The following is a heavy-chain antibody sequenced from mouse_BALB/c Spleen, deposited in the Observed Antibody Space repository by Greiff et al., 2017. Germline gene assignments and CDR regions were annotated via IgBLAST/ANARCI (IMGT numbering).Heavy chain of an antibody. CDR1: GYSITRAYA. CDR2: ISYSGST. V-gene: IGHV3-2*02. CDR3: ARTDGYYYAMDY. J-gene: IGHJ4*01. D-gene: IGHD2-3*01. Sequence: EVQLQESGPGLVKPSQSLSLTCTVTGYSITRAYAWNWIRQFPGNKLEWMGYISYSGSTSYNPSLKSRISITRDTSKNQFFLQLNSVTTEDTATYYCARTDGYYYAMDYWGQGTSVTVSS.